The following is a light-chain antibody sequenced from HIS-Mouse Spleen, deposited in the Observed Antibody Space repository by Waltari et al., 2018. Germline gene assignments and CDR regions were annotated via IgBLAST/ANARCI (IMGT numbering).Light chain of an antibody. V-gene: IGLV2-23*01. Sequence: QSALTQPASVSGSPGQSITISCTGTSSDVGSYNLVSWYQQHPGKAPKLMIYADSKRPSGVSNRFSGSKSGNTASLTISGLQAEDEADYYCCSYAGSSTWVFGGGTKLTVL. CDR3: CSYAGSSTWV. CDR2: ADS. CDR1: SSDVGSYNL. J-gene: IGLJ3*02.